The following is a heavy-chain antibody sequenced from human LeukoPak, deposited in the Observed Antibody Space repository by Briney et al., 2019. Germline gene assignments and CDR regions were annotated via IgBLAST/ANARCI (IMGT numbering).Heavy chain of an antibody. CDR3: ARRHSGRYYND. J-gene: IGHJ4*02. CDR2: IYYSGDT. CDR1: GDSIGCSNCY. V-gene: IGHV4-39*01. Sequence: SETLSLTCTVSGDSIGCSNCYWGWVRQPPGTGLEWIGSIYYSGDTHYNPSLKSRVTISVGPSKNQFSLKLSSVTAADTAVYYCARRHSGRYYNDWGQGTLVTVSS. D-gene: IGHD1-26*01.